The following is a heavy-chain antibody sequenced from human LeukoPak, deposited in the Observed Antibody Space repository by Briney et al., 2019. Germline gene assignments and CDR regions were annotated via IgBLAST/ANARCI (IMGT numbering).Heavy chain of an antibody. CDR1: GFTFSSYG. J-gene: IGHJ4*02. Sequence: GRSLRLSCAASGFTFSSYGMHWVRQAPAKGLEWVAVISYDGSNKYYADSVKGRFTISRDNSKNTLYLQMNSLRAEDTAVYYCAKALSKLELTYFDYWGQGTLVTVSS. V-gene: IGHV3-30*18. CDR3: AKALSKLELTYFDY. CDR2: ISYDGSNK. D-gene: IGHD1-7*01.